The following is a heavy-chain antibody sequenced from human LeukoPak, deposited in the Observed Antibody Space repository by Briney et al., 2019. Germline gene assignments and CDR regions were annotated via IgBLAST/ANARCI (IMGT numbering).Heavy chain of an antibody. CDR1: GASCIDSY. CDR3: ARGRYGPRLGN. Sequence: SETLSLTCAVYGASCIDSYWSWIRQSPEKGLEWIGEINNSGSTSYNPSLNSRVIMSVDRSKNQFSLRLTSVTAADTAVYYCARGRYGPRLGNWGQGTLVTVSS. J-gene: IGHJ4*02. D-gene: IGHD3-16*01. V-gene: IGHV4-34*01. CDR2: INNSGST.